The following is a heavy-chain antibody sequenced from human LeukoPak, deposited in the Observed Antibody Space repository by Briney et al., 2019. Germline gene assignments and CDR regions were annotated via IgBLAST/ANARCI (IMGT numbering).Heavy chain of an antibody. CDR2: IYPADSDT. CDR1: GYSFTNYW. D-gene: IGHD3-3*01. Sequence: GESLKISCKGSGYSFTNYWIGWVRQMPGKGLEWMGIIYPADSDTRYSPSFQGQVTISADKSISTAYLQWSSLKASDTAMYYCARSSDFWSGYLDYWGQGTLVTVSS. CDR3: ARSSDFWSGYLDY. J-gene: IGHJ4*02. V-gene: IGHV5-51*01.